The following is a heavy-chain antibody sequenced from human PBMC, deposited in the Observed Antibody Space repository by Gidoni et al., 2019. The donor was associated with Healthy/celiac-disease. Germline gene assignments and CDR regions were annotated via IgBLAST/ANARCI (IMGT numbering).Heavy chain of an antibody. CDR3: TRLMPSVGATDY. CDR2: IRSKANSYAT. D-gene: IGHD1-26*01. J-gene: IGHJ4*02. V-gene: IGHV3-73*02. Sequence: EVQLVESGGGLVQPGGSLKLSCAASGFTFSGSAMHWVRQASGKGLEWVGRIRSKANSYATAYAASVKGRFTISRDDSKNTAYLQMNSLKTEDTAVYYCTRLMPSVGATDYWGQGTLVTVSS. CDR1: GFTFSGSA.